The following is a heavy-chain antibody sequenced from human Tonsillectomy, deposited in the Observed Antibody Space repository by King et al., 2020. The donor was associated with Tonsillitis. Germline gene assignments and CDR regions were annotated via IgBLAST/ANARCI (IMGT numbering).Heavy chain of an antibody. CDR3: ARDPIHCSGGSCYFGVPDY. CDR1: GFTFSSHA. V-gene: IGHV3-30*04. J-gene: IGHJ4*02. Sequence: VQLVESGGGVVQPGRSLRLSCAASGFTFSSHAMHWVRQAPGKGLEWVAVISYDGSNDYYADSVKGRFTISRDNSKNTLYLQMYRLRADDTAVYYCARDPIHCSGGSCYFGVPDYWGQGTLVTVSS. D-gene: IGHD2-15*01. CDR2: ISYDGSND.